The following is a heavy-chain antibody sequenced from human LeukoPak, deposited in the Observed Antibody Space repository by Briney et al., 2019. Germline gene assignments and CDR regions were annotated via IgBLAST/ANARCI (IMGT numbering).Heavy chain of an antibody. Sequence: GESLKISCKGSGYSFTSYWIGWVRQMPGKGLEWMGIIYPGDSDTRYSPSFQGQVTISADKSISTAYLPWSSLKASDTAMYYCARHREIQLWTNYYYYMDVWGKGTTVTVSS. CDR1: GYSFTSYW. D-gene: IGHD5-18*01. J-gene: IGHJ6*03. CDR3: ARHREIQLWTNYYYYMDV. CDR2: IYPGDSDT. V-gene: IGHV5-51*01.